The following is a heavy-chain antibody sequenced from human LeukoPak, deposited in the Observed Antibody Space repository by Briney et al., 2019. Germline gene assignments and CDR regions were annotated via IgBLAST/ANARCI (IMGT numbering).Heavy chain of an antibody. CDR1: GGSISSHY. D-gene: IGHD3-3*01. V-gene: IGHV4-59*11. J-gene: IGHJ5*02. CDR2: IYYSGST. Sequence: SETLSLTCTVSGGSISSHYWSWIRQPPRKGLEWIGYIYYSGSTNYNPSLKSRVTISVDTPKNQFSLKLSSVTAADTAVYYCAGGLPPYYDFWSGYYGAPNWFDPWGQGTLVTVSS. CDR3: AGGLPPYYDFWSGYYGAPNWFDP.